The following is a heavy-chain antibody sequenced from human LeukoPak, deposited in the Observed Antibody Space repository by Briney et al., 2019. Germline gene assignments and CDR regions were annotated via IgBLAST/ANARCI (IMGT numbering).Heavy chain of an antibody. CDR2: INHSGGT. J-gene: IGHJ3*01. CDR3: AKVYSSSSRDAFDV. CDR1: GASFSGYY. Sequence: SETLTLTCAVYGASFSGYYWSWIRQSPEQGLEWIGEINHSGGTHCNPSLESRVTMSVDTSKSQFTLKLSSVTAADTAVYYCAKVYSSSSRDAFDVWGPGTMVTVSS. D-gene: IGHD6-6*01. V-gene: IGHV4-34*01.